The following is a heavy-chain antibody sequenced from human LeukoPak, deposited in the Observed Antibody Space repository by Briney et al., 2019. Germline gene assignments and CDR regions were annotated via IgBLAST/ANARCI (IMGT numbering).Heavy chain of an antibody. Sequence: SGTLSLTCVVSGGSISTSNWWSWVRQPPGKGLEWIGEIHHSGTTNYNPSLKSRDTISVDKSKNQFSLKLTSVTVADTAVYYCTRGGLTFGGDWGQGPLVTVSS. D-gene: IGHD3-10*01. CDR3: TRGGLTFGGD. CDR2: IHHSGTT. J-gene: IGHJ4*02. V-gene: IGHV4-4*02. CDR1: GGSISTSNW.